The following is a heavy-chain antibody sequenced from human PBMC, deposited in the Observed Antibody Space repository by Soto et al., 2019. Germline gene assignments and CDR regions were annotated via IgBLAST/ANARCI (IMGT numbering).Heavy chain of an antibody. D-gene: IGHD4-17*01. CDR2: TYYRSKWSN. CDR1: GDSVSSNSAS. CDR3: ARAWAYDYGGNSPFDY. V-gene: IGHV6-1*01. Sequence: PSQTLSLTCAISGDSVSSNSASWNWIRQSPSRGLEWLGRTYYRSKWSNDYAISVTSRITINPDTSQNQFSLQLNSVTPDDTAVYYCARAWAYDYGGNSPFDYWGQGTLVTVSS. J-gene: IGHJ4*02.